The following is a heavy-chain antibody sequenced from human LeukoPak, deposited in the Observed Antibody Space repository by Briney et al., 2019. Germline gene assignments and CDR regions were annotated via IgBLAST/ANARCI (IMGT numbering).Heavy chain of an antibody. Sequence: GGSLRLSCAASGFTFSSYEMNWVRQAPGKGLEWVSYISSTGSTIYYADSVKGRFTISRDNAKNSLYLQMNSLRAEDTAVYYCSSRVPGGTEFFDYWGQGTLVTVPS. D-gene: IGHD2-2*01. CDR1: GFTFSSYE. J-gene: IGHJ4*02. CDR2: ISSTGSTI. CDR3: SSRVPGGTEFFDY. V-gene: IGHV3-48*03.